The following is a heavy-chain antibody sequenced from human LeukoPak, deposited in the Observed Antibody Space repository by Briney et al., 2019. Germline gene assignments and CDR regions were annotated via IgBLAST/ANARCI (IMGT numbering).Heavy chain of an antibody. CDR3: ASFSYGSGSYYNRVFDY. CDR2: ISAYNGNT. V-gene: IGHV1-18*01. J-gene: IGHJ4*02. Sequence: ASVKVSRKASGYTFTSYGISWVRQAPGQGLEWMGWISAYNGNTNYAQKLQGRVTMTTDTSTSTAYMELRSLRSDDTAVYYCASFSYGSGSYYNRVFDYWGQGTLVTVSS. D-gene: IGHD3-10*01. CDR1: GYTFTSYG.